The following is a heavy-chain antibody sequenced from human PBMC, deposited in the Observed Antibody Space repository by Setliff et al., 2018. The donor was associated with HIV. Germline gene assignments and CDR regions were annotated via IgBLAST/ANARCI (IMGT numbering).Heavy chain of an antibody. CDR2: ISPRGVNS. J-gene: IGHJ4*02. CDR1: GFSFGNLA. Sequence: PGGSLRLSCATSGFSFGNLAMSWVRQVPGKGLEWVSSISPRGVNSYYATPVKDRFTISRDDSKNTLYLQMDSLKTEDTGVYYCSGHFLGFWGQGTLVTVSS. D-gene: IGHD3-3*02. V-gene: IGHV3-23*01. CDR3: SGHFLGF.